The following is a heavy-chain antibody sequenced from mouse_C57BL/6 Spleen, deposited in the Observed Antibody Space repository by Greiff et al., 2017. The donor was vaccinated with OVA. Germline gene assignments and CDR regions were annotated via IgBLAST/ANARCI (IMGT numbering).Heavy chain of an antibody. J-gene: IGHJ1*03. CDR2: ISYSGST. CDR3: ARSPIYYYGSSYEWYFYV. Sequence: EVQLVESGPGMVKPSQSLSLTCTVTGYSITSGYDWHWIRHFPGNKLEWMGYISYSGSTNSNPSLKSRISITHDTSKNHFFLKLNSVTTEDTATYYCARSPIYYYGSSYEWYFYVWGTGTTVTVSS. CDR1: GYSITSGYD. V-gene: IGHV3-1*01. D-gene: IGHD1-1*01.